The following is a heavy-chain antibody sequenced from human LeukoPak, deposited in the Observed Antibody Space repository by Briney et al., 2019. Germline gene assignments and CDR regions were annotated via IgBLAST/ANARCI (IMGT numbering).Heavy chain of an antibody. V-gene: IGHV4-59*08. J-gene: IGHJ5*02. CDR3: ARRHYDFWSGYLGGWFDP. CDR1: GGSISRYY. Sequence: SETLSLTCTVSGGSISRYYWSWIRQPPGKGLEWIGYIYYSGSTNYNPSLKSRVTISVDTSKNQFSLKLSSVTAADTAVSYCARRHYDFWSGYLGGWFDPSRQGTLVTVSS. D-gene: IGHD3-3*01. CDR2: IYYSGST.